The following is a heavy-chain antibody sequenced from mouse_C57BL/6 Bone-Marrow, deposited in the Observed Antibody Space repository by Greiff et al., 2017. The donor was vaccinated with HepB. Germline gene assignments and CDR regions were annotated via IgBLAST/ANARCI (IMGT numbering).Heavy chain of an antibody. Sequence: VQRVESGPGLVAPSQSLSITCTVSGFSLTSYGVHWVRQPPGKGLEWLGVIWAGGSTNYNSALMSRLSISKDNSKSQVFFKMNSLQTDDTAMYYCARDGGWYFDVWGAGTTVTVSS. CDR1: GFSLTSYG. V-gene: IGHV2-9*02. CDR3: ARDGGWYFDV. J-gene: IGHJ1*01. CDR2: IWAGGST.